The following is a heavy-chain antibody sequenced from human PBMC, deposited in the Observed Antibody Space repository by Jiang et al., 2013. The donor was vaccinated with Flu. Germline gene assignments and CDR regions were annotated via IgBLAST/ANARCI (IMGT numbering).Heavy chain of an antibody. CDR1: GYSISSGYY. D-gene: IGHD5-18*01. Sequence: LLKPSETLSLTCAVSGYSISSGYYWGWIRQPPGKGLEWIGSIYHSGSTYYNPSLKSRVTISVDTSKNQFSLKLSSVTAADTAVYYCARDGVQLWFPFDYWGQGTLVTVSS. V-gene: IGHV4-38-2*02. J-gene: IGHJ4*02. CDR3: ARDGVQLWFPFDY. CDR2: IYHSGST.